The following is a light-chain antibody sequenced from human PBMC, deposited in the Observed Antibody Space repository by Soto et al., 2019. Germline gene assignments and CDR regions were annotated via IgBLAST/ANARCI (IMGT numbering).Light chain of an antibody. V-gene: IGLV2-14*01. CDR2: EVT. Sequence: QSALTQPASVSGSPGQSITISCTGTSSDVGGYNYVSWYQHHPGKVPKLMIYEVTNRPSGVSNRFSGSKSVNTASLTISGLQAEDDADYYCSSYTCSSTPWVFGGGTTLTVL. J-gene: IGLJ3*02. CDR3: SSYTCSSTPWV. CDR1: SSDVGGYNY.